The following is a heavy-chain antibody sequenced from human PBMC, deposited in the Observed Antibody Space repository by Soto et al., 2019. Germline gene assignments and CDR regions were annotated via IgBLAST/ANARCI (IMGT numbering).Heavy chain of an antibody. D-gene: IGHD4-17*01. CDR1: GGSIRSYY. CDR3: ARAPDDHGGNSPTFDI. Sequence: SETLSLTCTVSGGSIRSYYWSWIRQPPGKGLEWIGYVYHSGTTNYNPSLKSRVTISVDTSKSQFSLKLTSVTAADTAVYYCARAPDDHGGNSPTFDIWGQGTMVTITS. J-gene: IGHJ3*02. V-gene: IGHV4-59*01. CDR2: VYHSGTT.